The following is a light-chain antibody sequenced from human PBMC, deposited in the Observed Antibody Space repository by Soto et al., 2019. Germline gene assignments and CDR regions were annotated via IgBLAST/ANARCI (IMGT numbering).Light chain of an antibody. Sequence: DIQMTQSPSTLSASVGDGVTITCRASQSISNRLAWYQQRPGKAPKYLIYDASTLDSGAPSRFSGSGSGTEFTLSISSLQPDDFATYYCQQYGSSPRTFGQGTKVDIK. CDR1: QSISNR. CDR2: DAS. CDR3: QQYGSSPRT. V-gene: IGKV1-5*01. J-gene: IGKJ1*01.